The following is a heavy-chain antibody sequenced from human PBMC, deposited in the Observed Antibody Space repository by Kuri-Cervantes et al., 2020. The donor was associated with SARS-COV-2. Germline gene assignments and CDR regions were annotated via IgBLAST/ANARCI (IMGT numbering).Heavy chain of an antibody. D-gene: IGHD3-10*01. V-gene: IGHV4-31*03. CDR3: ARAQVRGVIITFFDY. Sequence: SETLSLTCTVSGGSISSGGHYWSWIRQHPGKGLEWIGYIYYSGSTYYNPSLKSRVTISVDTSKNQFSLKLSSVTAADTAVYYCARAQVRGVIITFFDYWGQGTLVTVSS. CDR1: GGSISSGGHY. CDR2: IYYSGST. J-gene: IGHJ4*02.